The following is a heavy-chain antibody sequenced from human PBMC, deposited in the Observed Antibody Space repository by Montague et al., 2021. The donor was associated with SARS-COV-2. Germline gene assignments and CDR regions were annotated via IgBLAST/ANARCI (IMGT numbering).Heavy chain of an antibody. Sequence: SETLSLTCAVHVGSFSGYYWRWIRQPPGKGLEWIGEINHSGSTNYNPSLKSRVSISVDTSKNQFSLKLSSVTAADTAVYHCARGAPTITMIVVVFTGAGWYFDLWGRGTLVTVSS. CDR2: INHSGST. J-gene: IGHJ2*01. CDR3: ARGAPTITMIVVVFTGAGWYFDL. V-gene: IGHV4-34*01. CDR1: VGSFSGYY. D-gene: IGHD3-22*01.